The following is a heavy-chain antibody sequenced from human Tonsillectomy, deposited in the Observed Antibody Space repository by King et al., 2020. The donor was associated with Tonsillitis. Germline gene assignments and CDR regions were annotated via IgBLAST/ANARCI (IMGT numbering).Heavy chain of an antibody. J-gene: IGHJ4*02. Sequence: VQLQESGPGLVKPSETLSFTCAVSGYSISTGYYWGWIRQHPGKGLEWIGSIYHSGSTYYNPSLMSRVTISVDTSRNQFSLKLSSVTAADTAVYYCAIYGEGWFGAVDYWGQGTLVTVSS. CDR2: IYHSGST. CDR3: AIYGEGWFGAVDY. CDR1: GYSISTGYY. D-gene: IGHD3-10*01. V-gene: IGHV4-38-2*01.